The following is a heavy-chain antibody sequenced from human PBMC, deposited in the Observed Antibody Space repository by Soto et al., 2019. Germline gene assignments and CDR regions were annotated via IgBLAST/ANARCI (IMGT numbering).Heavy chain of an antibody. V-gene: IGHV4-59*01. CDR1: GGSFSGYH. J-gene: IGHJ5*02. CDR3: ARAHGDFWFDP. Sequence: VELQESGPGLVKPSETLSLTCTVSGGSFSGYHWAWIRQPPGKGLEWIGYIFDSGTTNFESSLRGRVAISLDKFKNQFSLQLTSVTAADTAIYYCARAHGDFWFDPWGQGVLVIVSS. CDR2: IFDSGTT.